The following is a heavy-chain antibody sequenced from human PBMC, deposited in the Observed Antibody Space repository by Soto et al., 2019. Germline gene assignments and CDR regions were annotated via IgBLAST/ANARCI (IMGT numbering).Heavy chain of an antibody. Sequence: QVQLVESGGGVVQPGRSLRLSCAASGFTFSSYGMHWVRQAPGKGLEWVAVISYDGSNKYYADSVKGRFTISRDNSKNTLYLQMNSLRAEDTAVYYCAKDPIVVVVAAPLDPWGQGTLVTVSS. J-gene: IGHJ5*02. CDR1: GFTFSSYG. D-gene: IGHD2-15*01. CDR3: AKDPIVVVVAAPLDP. CDR2: ISYDGSNK. V-gene: IGHV3-30*18.